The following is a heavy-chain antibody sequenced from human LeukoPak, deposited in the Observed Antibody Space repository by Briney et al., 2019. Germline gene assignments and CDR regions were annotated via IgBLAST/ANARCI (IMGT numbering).Heavy chain of an antibody. CDR1: GFTFSSHG. J-gene: IGHJ6*02. CDR2: ISYDGSNK. Sequence: GRSPRLSCAASGFTFSSHGMHWVRQAPGKGLEWVAVISYDGSNKYYADSVKGRFTISRDNSKNTLYLQMNSLRAEDTAVYYCAKDSGCSSTSCYAFSKKYYYYYGMDVWGQGTTVTVSS. V-gene: IGHV3-30*18. D-gene: IGHD2-2*01. CDR3: AKDSGCSSTSCYAFSKKYYYYYGMDV.